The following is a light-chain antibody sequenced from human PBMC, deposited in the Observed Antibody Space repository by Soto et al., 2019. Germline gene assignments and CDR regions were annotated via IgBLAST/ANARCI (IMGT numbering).Light chain of an antibody. J-gene: IGKJ5*01. CDR3: QQYNNWPPQIT. V-gene: IGKV3-15*01. CDR2: GAS. Sequence: EIVMTQSPATLSVSRGERATLSCRANQAISSNLAWYQQKPGQAPRLLIYGASTRATGLPARFSGSGSGTEFTLTISSLQSEDFAVYYCQQYNNWPPQITFGQGTRLEIK. CDR1: QAISSN.